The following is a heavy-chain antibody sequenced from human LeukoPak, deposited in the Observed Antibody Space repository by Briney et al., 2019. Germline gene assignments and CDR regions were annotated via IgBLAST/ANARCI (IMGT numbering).Heavy chain of an antibody. V-gene: IGHV1-2*02. J-gene: IGHJ4*02. Sequence: GAAVKVSCKVSGYTLTDFPVHWVRQAPGQGLEWMGWINPNSGGTNYAQKFQGRVTMTRDTSISTAYMELSRLRSDDTAVYYCARSYYYGSGSDFDYWGQGTLVTVSS. D-gene: IGHD3-10*01. CDR1: GYTLTDFP. CDR3: ARSYYYGSGSDFDY. CDR2: INPNSGGT.